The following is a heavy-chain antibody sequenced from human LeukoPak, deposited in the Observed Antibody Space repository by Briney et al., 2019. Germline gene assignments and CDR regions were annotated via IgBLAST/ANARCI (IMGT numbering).Heavy chain of an antibody. CDR1: GYTFTGYY. CDR2: INPNSGAT. V-gene: IGHV1-2*02. D-gene: IGHD3-9*01. CDR3: ARSPPIGRYFDWLSLDP. J-gene: IGHJ5*02. Sequence: GASVKVSCKASGYTFTGYYMHWVRQAPGQGLEWMGWINPNSGATNNAQKFQGRVTMTKNTSISTAYMEVRRLRSDDTAVYYCARSPPIGRYFDWLSLDPWGQGTLVTVSS.